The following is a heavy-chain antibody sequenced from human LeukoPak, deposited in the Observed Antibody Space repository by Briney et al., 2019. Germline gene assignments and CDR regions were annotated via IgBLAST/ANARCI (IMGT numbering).Heavy chain of an antibody. D-gene: IGHD1-1*01. CDR3: AREGTGTIDY. V-gene: IGHV3-23*01. CDR1: GFTFSSYA. CDR2: ISSSGGST. Sequence: SGGSLRLSCAASGFTFSSYAMSWVRQAPGKGLEWVSAISSSGGSTYYADSVKGRFTISRDNSKNTLYLQMNSLRAEDTDVYYCAREGTGTIDYWGQGTLVTVSS. J-gene: IGHJ4*02.